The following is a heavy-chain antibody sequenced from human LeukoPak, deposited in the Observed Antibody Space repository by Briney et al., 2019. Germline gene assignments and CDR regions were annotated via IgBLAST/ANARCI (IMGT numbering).Heavy chain of an antibody. V-gene: IGHV1-18*01. CDR3: ARDASWGSSGYYLPYNWFDP. CDR2: ISAYNGNT. D-gene: IGHD3-22*01. J-gene: IGHJ5*02. CDR1: GYSFTSYG. Sequence: GASVKVSCKASGYSFTSYGISWVRQAPGQGLEWMGWISAYNGNTGYAQNLQGRVTMTTDTSTSTAYMDLRSLRSDDTAVYYCARDASWGSSGYYLPYNWFDPWGQGTLVTVSS.